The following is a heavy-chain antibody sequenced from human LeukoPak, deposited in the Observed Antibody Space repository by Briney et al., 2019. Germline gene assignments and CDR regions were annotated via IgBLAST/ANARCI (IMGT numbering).Heavy chain of an antibody. CDR1: GYTVTTYD. J-gene: IGHJ4*02. Sequence: ASVKVSCKASGYTVTTYDINWVRQATGQGLEWMGLMNPNSGNTGYAQKFQGRVTMTRNTSTSTAYMELSSLRSEDTAVYYCARGQYCTSFTCPYYFDYWGQGPLVTVSP. CDR3: ARGQYCTSFTCPYYFDY. CDR2: MNPNSGNT. D-gene: IGHD2-8*01. V-gene: IGHV1-8*01.